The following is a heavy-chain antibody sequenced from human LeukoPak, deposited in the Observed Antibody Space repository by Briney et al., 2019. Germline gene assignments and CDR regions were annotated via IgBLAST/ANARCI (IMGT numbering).Heavy chain of an antibody. CDR3: ARDAGYYDSSDPLGGYYYYYMDV. Sequence: MSGGSLRLSCAASGFTFSSHSMNWVRQAPGKGLEWVSSISSSSSYIYYAGSVKGRFTISRDNAKNSLYLQMNSLRAEDTAVYYCARDAGYYDSSDPLGGYYYYYMDVWGKGTTVTVSS. CDR1: GFTFSSHS. CDR2: ISSSSSYI. J-gene: IGHJ6*03. V-gene: IGHV3-21*01. D-gene: IGHD3-22*01.